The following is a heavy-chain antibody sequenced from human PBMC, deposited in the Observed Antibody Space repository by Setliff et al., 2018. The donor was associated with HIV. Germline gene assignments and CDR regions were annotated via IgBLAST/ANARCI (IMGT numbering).Heavy chain of an antibody. J-gene: IGHJ5*02. Sequence: PSETLSLTCNVSGVSISTSGYYWGWIRQPPGKGLEWSGSFHSSGSTSYNPSLRSRVVLSVDTSKNQLSLRLTSFTAADTAVYYCARHGRDVLRNFDWLHWFDPWGQGTLVTVSS. CDR3: ARHGRDVLRNFDWLHWFDP. D-gene: IGHD3-9*01. CDR1: GVSISTSGYY. V-gene: IGHV4-39*01. CDR2: FHSSGST.